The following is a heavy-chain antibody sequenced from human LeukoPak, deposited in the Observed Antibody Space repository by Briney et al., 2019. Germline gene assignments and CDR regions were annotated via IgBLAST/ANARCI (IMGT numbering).Heavy chain of an antibody. D-gene: IGHD1-26*01. CDR2: IIPIFGTA. Sequence: ASVKVSCKASGGTFSSYAISWVRQAPGQGLEWMGGIIPIFGTANYAQKFQGRVTITADESTSTAYMELSSLRSEDTAVYYCARERWELRRSNRKSTTYYMDVWGKGATVTVSS. CDR3: ARERWELRRSNRKSTTYYMDV. V-gene: IGHV1-69*13. CDR1: GGTFSSYA. J-gene: IGHJ6*03.